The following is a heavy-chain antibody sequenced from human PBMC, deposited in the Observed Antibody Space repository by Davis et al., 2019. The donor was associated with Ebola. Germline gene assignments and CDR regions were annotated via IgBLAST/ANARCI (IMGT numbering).Heavy chain of an antibody. D-gene: IGHD3-16*01. CDR1: GFTFSSYG. V-gene: IGHV3-30*18. Sequence: GESLKISCAASGFTFSSYGMHWVRQAPGKGLEWVAVISYDGSNKYYADSMKGRFTISRDNSKNTLYLQMNSLRPEDTALYYCAKPYLYGVDYWGQGTLVTVSS. CDR3: AKPYLYGVDY. J-gene: IGHJ4*02. CDR2: ISYDGSNK.